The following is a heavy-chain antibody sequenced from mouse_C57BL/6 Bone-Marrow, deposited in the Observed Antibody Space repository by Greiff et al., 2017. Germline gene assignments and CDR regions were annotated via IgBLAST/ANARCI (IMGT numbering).Heavy chain of an antibody. CDR1: GYSFTDYN. D-gene: IGHD1-1*01. CDR3: ARSGIYGSSPYYYAMDY. V-gene: IGHV1-39*01. Sequence: EVQLQQSGPELVKPGASVKISCKASGYSFTDYNMNWVKQSNGKSLEWIGVINPNYGTTSYNQKFKGKATLTVDQSSSTAYMQLNSLTSEDSAVYYCARSGIYGSSPYYYAMDYWGQGTSVTVSS. J-gene: IGHJ4*01. CDR2: INPNYGTT.